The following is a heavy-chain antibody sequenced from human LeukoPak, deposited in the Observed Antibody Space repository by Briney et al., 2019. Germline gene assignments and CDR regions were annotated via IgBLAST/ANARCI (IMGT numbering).Heavy chain of an antibody. V-gene: IGHV3-66*02. CDR3: ARSSDSSGWVDY. CDR1: GFTISSNY. J-gene: IGHJ4*02. Sequence: GGSLRLSCAASGFTISSNYITWVRQAPGKGLEWVSVFHGGGDTYYADSVKGRFTISRDNSKNTLYLQMNSLRAEDTAVYYCARSSDSSGWVDYWGQGTLVTVSS. D-gene: IGHD6-19*01. CDR2: FHGGGDT.